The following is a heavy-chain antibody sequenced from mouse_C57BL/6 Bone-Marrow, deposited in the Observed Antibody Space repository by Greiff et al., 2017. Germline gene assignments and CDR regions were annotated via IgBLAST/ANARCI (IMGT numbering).Heavy chain of an antibody. V-gene: IGHV1-72*01. CDR3: ARGAYSNYVFYAMDY. CDR1: GYTFTSYW. Sequence: QVQLQQPGAELVKPGASVQLSCKASGYTFTSYWMHWVKQRPGRGLEWIGRIDPKSCGTKYNEKFKSKATLTVDKPSSTAYMQLSSLTAEDSAVYECARGAYSNYVFYAMDYWGQGTSVTVSS. CDR2: IDPKSCGT. D-gene: IGHD2-5*01. J-gene: IGHJ4*01.